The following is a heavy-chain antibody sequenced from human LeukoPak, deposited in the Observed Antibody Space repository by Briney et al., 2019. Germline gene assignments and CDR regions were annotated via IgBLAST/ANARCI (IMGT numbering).Heavy chain of an antibody. CDR2: ISHDGNVE. J-gene: IGHJ5*01. CDR3: AKDWGASGWYNWFDS. D-gene: IGHD6-19*01. V-gene: IGHV3-30*18. CDR1: GPTINNRG. Sequence: GTSLRLSCEVSGPTINNRGMHWVRQAPGKGLEWVAMISHDGNVEYYLDSVKGRLTISRDNSKNTLYLQMNSLTTEDTAIYYCAKDWGASGWYNWFDSWGQGTQVTVSS.